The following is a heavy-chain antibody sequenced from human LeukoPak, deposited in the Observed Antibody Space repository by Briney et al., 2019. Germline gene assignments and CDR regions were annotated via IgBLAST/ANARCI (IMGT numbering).Heavy chain of an antibody. V-gene: IGHV4-59*01. CDR1: DGSISTYY. Sequence: SETLSLTCTVSDGSISTYYWSWIRQPPGKGLEWIGYIYYSGSANYNPSLKSRVTISLDTSKNQFSLKLSSVTAADTAVYYCARDRDDAFDIWGQGTMVAVSS. CDR2: IYYSGSA. CDR3: ARDRDDAFDI. J-gene: IGHJ3*02.